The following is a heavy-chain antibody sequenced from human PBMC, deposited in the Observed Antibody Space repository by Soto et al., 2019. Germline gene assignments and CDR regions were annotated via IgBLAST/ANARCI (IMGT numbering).Heavy chain of an antibody. D-gene: IGHD6-13*01. V-gene: IGHV3-30-3*01. Sequence: QVRLVESGGGVVQPGRSLRLSCAASGFTFNRYPMHWVRQAPGKWLEWVTVISNDGGDKHYADSVKGRFTISRDNSKNTLFLQMNSLRAEDTAVYYCARDLDIAAAAYYFDYWGQGTLVTVSS. CDR2: ISNDGGDK. CDR1: GFTFNRYP. CDR3: ARDLDIAAAAYYFDY. J-gene: IGHJ4*02.